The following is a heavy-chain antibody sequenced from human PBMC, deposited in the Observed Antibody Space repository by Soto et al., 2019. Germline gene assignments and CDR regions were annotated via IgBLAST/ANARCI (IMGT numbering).Heavy chain of an antibody. V-gene: IGHV2-5*02. D-gene: IGHD4-17*01. J-gene: IGHJ4*02. CDR1: GFSLSTSGVG. CDR3: AHRQRTVYFDY. Sequence: QITLKESGPTLVKPTQTLTLTCTFSGFSLSTSGVGVGWIRQPPGKALEWLALTYWDDDKRYSPSLKSRLTXTXXTANNQVVLTMTNMDPVDTATYYCAHRQRTVYFDYWGQGTLVTVSS. CDR2: TYWDDDK.